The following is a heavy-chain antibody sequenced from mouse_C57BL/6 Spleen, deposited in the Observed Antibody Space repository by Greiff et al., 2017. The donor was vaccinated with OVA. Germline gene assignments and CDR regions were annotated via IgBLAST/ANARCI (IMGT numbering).Heavy chain of an antibody. CDR3: AREGGNYRYWYFDV. Sequence: QVQLQQPGTELVKPGASVKLSCKASGYTFTSYWMHWVKQRPGQGLEWIGNINPSNGGTNYNEKFKSKATLTVDKSSSTAYMQLSSLTSEDSAVYYCAREGGNYRYWYFDVWGTGTTVTVSS. CDR2: INPSNGGT. CDR1: GYTFTSYW. J-gene: IGHJ1*03. D-gene: IGHD2-1*01. V-gene: IGHV1-53*01.